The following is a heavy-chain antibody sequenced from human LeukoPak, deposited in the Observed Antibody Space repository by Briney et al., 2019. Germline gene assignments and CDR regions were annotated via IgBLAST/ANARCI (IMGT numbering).Heavy chain of an antibody. V-gene: IGHV3-53*01. D-gene: IGHD4-17*01. J-gene: IGHJ3*02. Sequence: PGGSLRLSCAASGFTVISNYMSWVRQAPGKGLEWVPLIYSGGSTYYADSVRGRFTISRDNSKNTLCLQMNSLRAEDTAVYYCATTRYDAFDIWGQGTMVTVSS. CDR1: GFTVISNY. CDR2: IYSGGST. CDR3: ATTRYDAFDI.